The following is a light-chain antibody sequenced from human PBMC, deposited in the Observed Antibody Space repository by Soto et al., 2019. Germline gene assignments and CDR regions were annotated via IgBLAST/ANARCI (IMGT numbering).Light chain of an antibody. CDR3: CSYAGSSTTAV. J-gene: IGLJ7*01. Sequence: QSVLTQPASVSGSPGQSITISCTGTSSDVGNYNLVSWYQQHPGKAPKLMIYEVTKRPSGVSNRFSGSKSGNTASLTISGLQAEDEADYYCCSYAGSSTTAVFGGGTQLTVL. CDR1: SSDVGNYNL. CDR2: EVT. V-gene: IGLV2-23*02.